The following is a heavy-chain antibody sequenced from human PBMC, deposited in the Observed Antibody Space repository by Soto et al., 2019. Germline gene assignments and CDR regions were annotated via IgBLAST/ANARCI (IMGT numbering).Heavy chain of an antibody. D-gene: IGHD2-2*01. V-gene: IGHV5-10-1*01. CDR3: ARHYFRDQRYGLDV. Sequence: GESLKISCKGSGYSFATYWVTWVRQMPGTGLEWMGQIDPGDSTTKYSPSFEGHVTISAVKSIDTAYLQWSSLKASDTAIYYCARHYFRDQRYGLDVWGQRTTVTVSS. J-gene: IGHJ6*02. CDR1: GYSFATYW. CDR2: IDPGDSTT.